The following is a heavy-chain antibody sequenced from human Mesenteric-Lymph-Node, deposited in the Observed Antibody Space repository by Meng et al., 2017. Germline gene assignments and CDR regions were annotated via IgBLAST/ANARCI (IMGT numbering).Heavy chain of an antibody. CDR1: GFTFSSYG. V-gene: IGHV3-33*08. CDR2: IWYDGSNK. D-gene: IGHD3-10*01. CDR3: ARGLRQLGY. J-gene: IGHJ4*02. Sequence: QVQLVESGGGVVQPGRSLRLSCAASGFTFSSYGMHWVRQAPGKGLEWVAVIWYDGSNKYYADSVKGRFTISRDNSNNTLCLQMNSLRVDDTAIYYCARGLRQLGYCGQGALVTVSS.